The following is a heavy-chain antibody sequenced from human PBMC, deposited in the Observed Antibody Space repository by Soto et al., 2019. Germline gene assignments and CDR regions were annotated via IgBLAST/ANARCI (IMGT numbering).Heavy chain of an antibody. CDR2: IYPGDSDT. J-gene: IGHJ6*02. CDR3: ARRDYGPPIPHCGMDV. D-gene: IGHD4-17*01. V-gene: IGHV5-51*01. Sequence: HGESLKISCKGSGYSFTSYWIGWVRQMPGKGLEWMGIIYPGDSDTRYSPSFQGQVTISADKSISTAYLQWSSLKASDTAMYYCARRDYGPPIPHCGMDVWGQGTTVTVSS. CDR1: GYSFTSYW.